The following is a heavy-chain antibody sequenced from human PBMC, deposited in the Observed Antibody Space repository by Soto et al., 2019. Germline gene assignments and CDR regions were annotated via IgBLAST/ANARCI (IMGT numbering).Heavy chain of an antibody. CDR2: IIPIYGAA. J-gene: IGHJ2*01. CDR1: GGTFSNYA. V-gene: IGHV1-69*13. CDR3: ARDWIGAGWYFDL. D-gene: IGHD3-3*01. Sequence: SVKVSCKASGGTFSNYAISWVRQAPGQGLEWMGGIIPIYGAADSAQKFQGRLTITADESTATAYMDLNSLSSEDTAVYYCARDWIGAGWYFDLWGRGTLFPVSS.